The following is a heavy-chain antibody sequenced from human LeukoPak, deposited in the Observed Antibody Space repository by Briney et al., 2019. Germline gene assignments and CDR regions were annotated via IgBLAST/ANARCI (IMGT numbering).Heavy chain of an antibody. Sequence: GGSLRLSCAASGFTFSSYSMNWVRQAPGKGLEWVSYISSSSSTIYYADSVKGRFTISRDNAKNSLYLQMNSLRAEDTAVYYCTRRPYSSSWYYFDYWGQGTLVTVSS. D-gene: IGHD6-13*01. V-gene: IGHV3-48*04. CDR2: ISSSSSTI. J-gene: IGHJ4*02. CDR1: GFTFSSYS. CDR3: TRRPYSSSWYYFDY.